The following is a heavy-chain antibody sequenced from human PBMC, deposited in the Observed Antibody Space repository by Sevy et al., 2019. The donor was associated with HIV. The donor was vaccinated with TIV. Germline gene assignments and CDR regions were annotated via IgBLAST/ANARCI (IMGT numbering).Heavy chain of an antibody. CDR2: INPNSDDT. V-gene: IGHV1-2*02. J-gene: IGHJ5*02. D-gene: IGHD3-3*01. Sequence: ASVKVSCKASGYTFTGYYMHWVRQAPGQGLEWMGWINPNSDDTNYAQKFQGRVTMTTDTSINTAYIELSRLRSDDTAVYYCARGENFWSGYSGVDPWGQGTLVTVSS. CDR1: GYTFTGYY. CDR3: ARGENFWSGYSGVDP.